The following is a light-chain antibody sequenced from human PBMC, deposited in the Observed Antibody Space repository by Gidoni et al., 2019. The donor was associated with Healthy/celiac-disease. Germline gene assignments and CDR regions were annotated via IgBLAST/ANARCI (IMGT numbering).Light chain of an antibody. CDR1: QSISSY. Sequence: DIQMTQSPSSLSASVGDRVTITCRASQSISSYLNWYQQKPGKAPKLLIYAASSLQSGVPSRFSGSGSGTDFTLTISSLKPEDFETYYCQQSYSNPRMYTFGQGTKLEIK. V-gene: IGKV1-39*01. CDR2: AAS. J-gene: IGKJ2*01. CDR3: QQSYSNPRMYT.